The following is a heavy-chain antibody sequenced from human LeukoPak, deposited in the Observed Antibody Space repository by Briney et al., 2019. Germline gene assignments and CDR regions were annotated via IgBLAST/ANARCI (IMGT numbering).Heavy chain of an antibody. CDR2: IYYSGST. D-gene: IGHD5-18*01. CDR1: GGSISSGSYY. CDR3: ARGGTWIQLWFFDY. J-gene: IGHJ4*02. V-gene: IGHV4-61*10. Sequence: SQTLSLTCTVSGGSISSGSYYWSWIRQPAGKGLEWIGYIYYSGSTNYNPSLKSRVTISVDTSKNQFSLKLSSVTAADTAVYYCARGGTWIQLWFFDYWGQGTLVTVSS.